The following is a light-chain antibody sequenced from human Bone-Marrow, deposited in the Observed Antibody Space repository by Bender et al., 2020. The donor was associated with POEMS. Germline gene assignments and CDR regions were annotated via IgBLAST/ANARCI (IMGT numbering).Light chain of an antibody. Sequence: QSVLTQPPSASGTPGQRVTISCSGGSSNIGAHAVNWYQHLPGTAPKLLIYSSHRRPSEVPDRFSGSRSGTSASLAIGGLQSEDEADYYCCSYTGGTFLGVVFGTGTEVTVL. V-gene: IGLV1-44*01. CDR2: SSH. J-gene: IGLJ1*01. CDR3: CSYTGGTFLGVV. CDR1: SSNIGAHA.